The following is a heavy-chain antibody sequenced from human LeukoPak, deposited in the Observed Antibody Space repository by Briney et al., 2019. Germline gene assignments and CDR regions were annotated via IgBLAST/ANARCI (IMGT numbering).Heavy chain of an antibody. CDR1: GFTFSSYS. J-gene: IGHJ4*02. Sequence: GGSLRLSCAASGFTFSSYSMNWVRQAPGKGLEWVSSISSSSSYIYYADSVKGRFTISRDNAKNSLYLQMNSLRAEDTAVYYCARGRRPYYDYIWGSYRYGQQGTPTASYFDYWGQGTLVTVSS. CDR3: ARGRRPYYDYIWGSYRYGQQGTPTASYFDY. V-gene: IGHV3-21*01. CDR2: ISSSSSYI. D-gene: IGHD3-16*02.